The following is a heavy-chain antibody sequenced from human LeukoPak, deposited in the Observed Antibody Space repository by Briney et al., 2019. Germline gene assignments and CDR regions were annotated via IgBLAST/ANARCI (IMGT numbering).Heavy chain of an antibody. J-gene: IGHJ6*03. CDR3: ARAPPGYYDSSSLTYYYYMDV. V-gene: IGHV3-48*04. D-gene: IGHD3-22*01. CDR2: INSSSSTI. Sequence: GGSLRLSCAASGFTFSSYIMNWVRQAPGKGLEWLSYINSSSSTIFYADSVRDRSTISRDNAKNSLYLQMNILRAEDTAVYYCARAPPGYYDSSSLTYYYYMDVWGKGNTVTVSS. CDR1: GFTFSSYI.